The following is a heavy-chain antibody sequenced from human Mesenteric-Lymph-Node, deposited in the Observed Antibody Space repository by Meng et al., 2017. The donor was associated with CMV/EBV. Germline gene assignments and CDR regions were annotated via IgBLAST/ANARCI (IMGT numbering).Heavy chain of an antibody. V-gene: IGHV4-38-2*02. CDR3: ARDYDSSGYYPYDAFDI. Sequence: GSLRLSCAVYGGSFSGYYWGWIRQPPGKGLEWIGSIYHSGSTYYNPSLKSRVTISVDTSKNQFSLKLSSVTAADTAVYYCARDYDSSGYYPYDAFDIWGQGTMVTVSS. CDR2: IYHSGST. D-gene: IGHD3-22*01. J-gene: IGHJ3*02. CDR1: GGSFSGYY.